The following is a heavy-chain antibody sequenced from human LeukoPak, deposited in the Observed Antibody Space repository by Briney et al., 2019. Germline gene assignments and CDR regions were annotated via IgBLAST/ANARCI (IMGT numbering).Heavy chain of an antibody. J-gene: IGHJ4*02. CDR3: ARVDGPISIAVAGPFVN. CDR1: GGTFSSYA. D-gene: IGHD6-19*01. V-gene: IGHV1-69*13. Sequence: ASVKASCKASGGTFSSYAISWVRQAPGQGLEWMGGIIPLFGTANYAQKFQGRVTITADGSATTAYMELSSLRSEDTAVYYCARVDGPISIAVAGPFVNWGRGTLVSVSS. CDR2: IIPLFGTA.